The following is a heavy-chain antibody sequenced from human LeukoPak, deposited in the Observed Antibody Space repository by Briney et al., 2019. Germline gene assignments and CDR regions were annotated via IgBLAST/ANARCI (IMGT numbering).Heavy chain of an antibody. CDR1: GGSISSGDYY. Sequence: SETLSLTCTVSGGSISSGDYYWSWIRQPPGKGLEWIGYIYYSGSTYYNPSLKSRVTISVDTSKNQLSLKLSSVTAADTAVYYCARLFSGYYYGWGQGTLVTVSS. J-gene: IGHJ4*02. CDR3: ARLFSGYYYG. V-gene: IGHV4-30-4*01. D-gene: IGHD3-22*01. CDR2: IYYSGST.